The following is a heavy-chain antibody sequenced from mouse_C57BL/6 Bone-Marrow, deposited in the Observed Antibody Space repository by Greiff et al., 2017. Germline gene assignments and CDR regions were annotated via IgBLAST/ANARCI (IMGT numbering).Heavy chain of an antibody. CDR3: TGDGFDY. CDR2: IDPENGDT. Sequence: DVQLQESGAELVRPGASVKLSCTASGFNIKDDYMHWVKQRPEQGLEWIGWIDPENGDTEYASKFQGKATITADTSSNTAYLQLSSLTSEDTAVYYCTGDGFDYWGQGTTLTVSS. J-gene: IGHJ2*01. CDR1: GFNIKDDY. V-gene: IGHV14-4*01. D-gene: IGHD2-3*01.